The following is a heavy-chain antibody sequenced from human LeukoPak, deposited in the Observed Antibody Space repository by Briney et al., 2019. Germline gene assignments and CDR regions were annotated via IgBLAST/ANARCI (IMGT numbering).Heavy chain of an antibody. Sequence: GGSLRLSCAASGFTFSSYAMHWVRQAPGKGMDFVSAISSNGGSTYYANSVKGRFTISRDNSKNTLYLQMGSLRAEDMAVYYCARGDVRRDGYLDYWGQGTLVTVSS. V-gene: IGHV3-64*01. CDR1: GFTFSSYA. CDR3: ARGDVRRDGYLDY. D-gene: IGHD5-24*01. CDR2: ISSNGGST. J-gene: IGHJ4*02.